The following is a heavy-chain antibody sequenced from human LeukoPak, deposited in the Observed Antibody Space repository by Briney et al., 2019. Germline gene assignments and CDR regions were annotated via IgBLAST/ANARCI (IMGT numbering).Heavy chain of an antibody. J-gene: IGHJ6*02. CDR1: GFALSSHW. D-gene: IGHD3-3*01. Sequence: GGSLRLSCAASGFALSSHWMTWVRQVPGRGPEWVANVNRDGSETYYLDSVKGRFTISKDNAKNSLYLQMNSLRAEDTAVYYCASRQYYDFWSGYSDYHYGMDVWGQGTTVTVSS. CDR2: VNRDGSET. CDR3: ASRQYYDFWSGYSDYHYGMDV. V-gene: IGHV3-7*03.